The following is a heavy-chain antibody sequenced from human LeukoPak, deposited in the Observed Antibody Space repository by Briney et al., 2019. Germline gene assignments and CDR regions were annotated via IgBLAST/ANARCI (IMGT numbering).Heavy chain of an antibody. V-gene: IGHV4-30-4*01. CDR3: ARENVISIDY. CDR1: GGSFSGYY. J-gene: IGHJ4*02. D-gene: IGHD3-9*01. Sequence: SETLSLTCAVYGGSFSGYYWSWIRQPPGKGLEWIGYIYYSGSTYYNPSLKSRVTISVDTSKNQFSLKLSSVTAADTAVYYCARENVISIDYWGQGTLVTVSS. CDR2: IYYSGST.